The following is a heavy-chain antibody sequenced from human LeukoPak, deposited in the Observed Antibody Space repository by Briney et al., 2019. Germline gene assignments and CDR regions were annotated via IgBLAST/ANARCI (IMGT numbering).Heavy chain of an antibody. CDR2: INPDSGVS. D-gene: IGHD2-15*01. J-gene: IGHJ4*02. Sequence: ASVKVSCKASGYTFSVNYIHWVRQAPGQGLEWMAWINPDSGVSNSAQRFQGRVTLTRDTSISTAYMEVSGLTSDDTAAYYCTRGMGTSWFDFWGQGTLVTVSS. CDR3: TRGMGTSWFDF. V-gene: IGHV1-2*02. CDR1: GYTFSVNY.